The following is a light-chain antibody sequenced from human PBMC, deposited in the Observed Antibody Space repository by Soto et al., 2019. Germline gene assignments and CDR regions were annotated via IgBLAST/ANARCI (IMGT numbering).Light chain of an antibody. Sequence: DIQMTQSPSSLSASVGDRVTITCRASQSISSYLNWYQQKPGKAPKLLIYAASSFQSGVPSRLSGSGSGTDFTLAISSLQPKDFATYYCQQSYSTLSRTFVQGTQVKIK. CDR3: QQSYSTLSRT. J-gene: IGKJ1*01. CDR1: QSISSY. V-gene: IGKV1-39*01. CDR2: AAS.